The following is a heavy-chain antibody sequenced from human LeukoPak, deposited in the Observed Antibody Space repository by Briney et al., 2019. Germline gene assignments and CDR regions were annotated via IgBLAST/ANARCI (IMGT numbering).Heavy chain of an antibody. J-gene: IGHJ4*02. CDR2: IKQDGSEK. CDR3: ARCALVGASDY. CDR1: GFTFSSYW. Sequence: GGSLRRSCAASGFTFSSYWMSWVRQAPGKGLEWVANIKQDGSEKYYVDSVKGRFTISRDNAKNSLYLQMNSLRAEDTAVYYCARCALVGASDYWGQGTLVTVSS. D-gene: IGHD1-26*01. V-gene: IGHV3-7*01.